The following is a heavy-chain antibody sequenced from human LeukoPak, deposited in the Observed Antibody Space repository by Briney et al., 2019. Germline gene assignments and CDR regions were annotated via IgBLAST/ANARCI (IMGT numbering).Heavy chain of an antibody. CDR2: IYTSGST. J-gene: IGHJ4*02. Sequence: SQTLSLTCTVSGGSISSGSYYWSWIRQPAGKGLEWIGRIYTSGSTNYNPSLKSRVTISVDTSKNQFSLKLSSVTAADTAVYYCARTYSSSWPTFDYWGQGTLVTVSS. CDR3: ARTYSSSWPTFDY. CDR1: GGSISSGSYY. V-gene: IGHV4-61*02. D-gene: IGHD6-13*01.